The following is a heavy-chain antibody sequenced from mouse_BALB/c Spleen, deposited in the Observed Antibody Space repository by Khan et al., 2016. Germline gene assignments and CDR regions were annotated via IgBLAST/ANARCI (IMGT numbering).Heavy chain of an antibody. CDR3: ARSGGQLLTTLFAY. J-gene: IGHJ3*01. CDR1: GYTFISYL. D-gene: IGHD2-12*01. CDR2: ITPSTGYT. V-gene: IGHV1-4*01. Sequence: QVQLQQSGTELAKPGASVKMSCKASGYTFISYLMHWIKQRPGQGLEWIGYITPSTGYTDYNQKFKDKATLTADKSSSTAYIQLSSLTSKDSAVYYCARSGGQLLTTLFAYWGQGTLVTVSA.